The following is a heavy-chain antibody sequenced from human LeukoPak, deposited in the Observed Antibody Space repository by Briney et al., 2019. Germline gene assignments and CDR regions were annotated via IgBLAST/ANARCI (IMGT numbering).Heavy chain of an antibody. CDR2: ISSSSTI. CDR1: GFTFSSYS. V-gene: IGHV3-48*04. CDR3: ARDLWGAGYYYYGMDV. D-gene: IGHD3-16*01. J-gene: IGHJ6*02. Sequence: GGSLRLSCAASGFTFSSYSMNWVRQAPGKGLEWVSYISSSSTIYYADSVKGRFTISRDNAKNSLYLQMNSLRAEDTAVYYCARDLWGAGYYYYGMDVWGQGTTVTVSS.